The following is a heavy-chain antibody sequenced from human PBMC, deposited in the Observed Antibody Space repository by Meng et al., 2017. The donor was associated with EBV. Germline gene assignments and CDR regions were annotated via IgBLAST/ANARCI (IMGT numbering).Heavy chain of an antibody. J-gene: IGHJ4*02. D-gene: IGHD3-10*01. CDR3: ASESGRGYTPDY. Sequence: QAHVVQSAAEVKKPASSVKVSCKTSGGPFRYYAISWVRQAPGQGLEWLGGFLPRLGAPNYAQKFHGRVKITADESTSTHYMDLSSLRSEDTAIYYCASESGRGYTPDYWGQGTLVTVSS. CDR1: GGPFRYYA. V-gene: IGHV1-69*01. CDR2: FLPRLGAP.